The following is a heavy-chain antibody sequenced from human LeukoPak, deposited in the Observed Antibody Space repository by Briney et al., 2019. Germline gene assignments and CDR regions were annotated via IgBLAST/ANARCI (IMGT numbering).Heavy chain of an antibody. Sequence: GGSLRLSCAASGFRFSNYAMSWVRQPPGKGLEWVSAISGSGGSTYYADSVRGRFTISRDNAKNTLYLQMSSLTAEDTALYYCARVVTWFDPWGQGTLVTVSS. V-gene: IGHV3-23*01. D-gene: IGHD5-18*01. CDR3: ARVVTWFDP. CDR1: GFRFSNYA. J-gene: IGHJ5*02. CDR2: ISGSGGST.